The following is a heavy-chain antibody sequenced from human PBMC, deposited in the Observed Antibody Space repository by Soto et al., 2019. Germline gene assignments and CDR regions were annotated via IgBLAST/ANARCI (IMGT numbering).Heavy chain of an antibody. CDR1: GGSISSGGYY. CDR2: IYYSGST. J-gene: IGHJ4*02. CDR3: ARGSPVTTDY. D-gene: IGHD4-17*01. Sequence: SETLSLTCTVSGGSISSGGYYWSWIRQHPGKGLEWIGYIYYSGSTYYNPSLKSRVTISVDTSKNQFSLKLSSVTAADTAVYYCARGSPVTTDYWGQGTLVTVSS. V-gene: IGHV4-31*03.